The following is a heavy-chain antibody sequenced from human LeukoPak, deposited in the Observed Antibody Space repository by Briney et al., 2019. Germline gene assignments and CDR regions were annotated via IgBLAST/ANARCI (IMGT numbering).Heavy chain of an antibody. CDR3: VRGGYDLWDF. CDR1: GFTFSNYW. CDR2: INSDGSGT. D-gene: IGHD3-3*01. V-gene: IGHV3-74*01. Sequence: PGRSLRLSCAASGFTFSNYWMHWVRQAPGKGLVWVSHINSDGSGTNHADSVKGRFTISRDHTKNTVYLQMNSLRVEDTALYYCVRGGYDLWDFWGQGTLVTVSS. J-gene: IGHJ4*02.